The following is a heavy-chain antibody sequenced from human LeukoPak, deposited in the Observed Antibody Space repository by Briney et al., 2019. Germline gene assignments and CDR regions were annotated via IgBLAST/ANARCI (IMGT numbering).Heavy chain of an antibody. CDR2: IRYDASRN. D-gene: IGHD3-10*01. CDR1: GFTFSSYG. CDR3: ALIWLGELRQLQGSRFDY. J-gene: IGHJ4*02. V-gene: IGHV3-30*02. Sequence: GGSLRLSCAAAGFTFSSYGMHWVRQAPGKGLGWVAFIRYDASRNYYADSVEGRFTIYRDNSKNTLYLQMNSLRGEDTAVYYCALIWLGELRQLQGSRFDYWGQGTLVTVSS.